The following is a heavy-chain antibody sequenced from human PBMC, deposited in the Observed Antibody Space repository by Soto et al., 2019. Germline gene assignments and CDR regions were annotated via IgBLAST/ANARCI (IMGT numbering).Heavy chain of an antibody. CDR1: GFSLSTGGVG. Sequence: QITLKESGPSLVKPTQTLTLTCTFSGFSLSTGGVGVGWIRQPPGKALEWLALIYWDDDKRYSPYLRSRLTVSKHTSKNQVVLTMTNKDPVDTATYYCAHSRCGGDCLQSYSSHYYDGMDVWGQGTTVTVPS. V-gene: IGHV2-5*02. D-gene: IGHD2-21*02. CDR2: IYWDDDK. CDR3: AHSRCGGDCLQSYSSHYYDGMDV. J-gene: IGHJ6*01.